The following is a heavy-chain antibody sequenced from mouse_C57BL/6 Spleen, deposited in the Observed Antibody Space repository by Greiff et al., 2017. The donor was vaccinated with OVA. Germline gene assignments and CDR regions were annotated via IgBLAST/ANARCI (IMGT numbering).Heavy chain of an antibody. V-gene: IGHV1-80*01. CDR3: ARSGFFYYFDY. J-gene: IGHJ2*01. D-gene: IGHD3-1*01. Sequence: QVQLQQSGAELVKPGASVKISCKASGYAFSSYWMNWVKQRPGKGLEWIGQIYPGDGDTNYNGKFKGKATLTAAKSSSTAYMQLSSLTSEDSAVYFCARSGFFYYFDYWGQGTTLTVSS. CDR1: GYAFSSYW. CDR2: IYPGDGDT.